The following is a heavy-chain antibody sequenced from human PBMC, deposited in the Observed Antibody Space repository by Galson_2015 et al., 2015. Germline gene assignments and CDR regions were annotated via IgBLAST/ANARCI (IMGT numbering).Heavy chain of an antibody. Sequence: SLRLSCAASGFTFSSYAMHWVRQAPGKGPEWVAVISYDGSNKYYADSVKGRFTIPRDNSKNTLYLQMNSLRAEDTAVYYCARDLSAAGTGEDYWGQGTLVTVSS. CDR1: GFTFSSYA. D-gene: IGHD6-13*01. J-gene: IGHJ4*02. CDR2: ISYDGSNK. CDR3: ARDLSAAGTGEDY. V-gene: IGHV3-30-3*01.